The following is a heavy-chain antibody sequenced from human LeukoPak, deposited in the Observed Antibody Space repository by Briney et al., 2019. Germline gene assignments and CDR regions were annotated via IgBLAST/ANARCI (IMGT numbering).Heavy chain of an antibody. D-gene: IGHD3-22*01. V-gene: IGHV3-23*01. CDR1: GFTFSSYA. J-gene: IGHJ4*02. CDR2: ISGSGGST. CDR3: AKATYYYDSSGYYRYFDY. Sequence: GGSLRLSCAASGFTFSSYAMTWVRQAPGKGLEWASAISGSGGSTYYADSVKGRFTISRDNSKNTLYLQMNSLRAEDTAVYYCAKATYYYDSSGYYRYFDYWGQGTLVTVSS.